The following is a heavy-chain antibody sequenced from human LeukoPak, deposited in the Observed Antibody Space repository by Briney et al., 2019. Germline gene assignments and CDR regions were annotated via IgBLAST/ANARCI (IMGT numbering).Heavy chain of an antibody. J-gene: IGHJ4*02. CDR3: VKYSSGWYDY. CDR2: ISDNGGST. Sequence: GGSLRLSCSASGFTFSSYAIHWVRQAPGKGLEYVSAISDNGGSTYYADSVKGRFTISGDNSKNTLYLQMSSLRAEDTAVYYCVKYSSGWYDYWGQGTLVTVSS. CDR1: GFTFSSYA. V-gene: IGHV3-64D*06. D-gene: IGHD6-19*01.